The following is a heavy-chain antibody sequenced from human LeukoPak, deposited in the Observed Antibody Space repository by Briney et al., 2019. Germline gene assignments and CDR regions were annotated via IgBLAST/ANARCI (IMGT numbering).Heavy chain of an antibody. CDR1: GFTFSDYA. V-gene: IGHV3-30*04. CDR3: ARGGPLGDTNRFDF. Sequence: GGSLRLSCAASGFTFSDYAMHWVRQAPGKGLEWVALLAYDGTNEYYTNSVKGRFTISRDNSKNTVSLQTNNLRLDDTAVYYCARGGPLGDTNRFDFWGQGTLITVSS. J-gene: IGHJ4*02. D-gene: IGHD2-8*01. CDR2: LAYDGTNE.